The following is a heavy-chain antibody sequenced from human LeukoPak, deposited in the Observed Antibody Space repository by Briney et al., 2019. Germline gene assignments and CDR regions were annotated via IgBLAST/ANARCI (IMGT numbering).Heavy chain of an antibody. V-gene: IGHV3-13*01. D-gene: IGHD3-10*01. CDR2: VGTAGDT. J-gene: IGHJ4*02. CDR1: GFTFSTYD. Sequence: PGGSLRLSCAASGFTFSTYDMHWGRQGAGKSLEWVSAVGTAGDTYYSGSVKGRFTISRENAKNSLFLQMNSLRAGDTAVYYCARSHLYYGSGIDYWGQGTLVTVSS. CDR3: ARSHLYYGSGIDY.